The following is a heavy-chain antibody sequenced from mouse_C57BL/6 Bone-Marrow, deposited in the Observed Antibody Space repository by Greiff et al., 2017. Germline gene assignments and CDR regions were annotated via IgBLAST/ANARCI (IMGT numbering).Heavy chain of an antibody. Sequence: VQLQQPGAELVRPGASVKLSCTASGFNINDYYMHWVKQRPEQGLEWIGRIDPEDGDTEYAPKFQGKATMTADTSSNTAYLQLSSLTSEDTAVYYCTDYGSSYAWFAYWGQGTLVTVSA. CDR3: TDYGSSYAWFAY. J-gene: IGHJ3*01. V-gene: IGHV14-1*01. CDR2: IDPEDGDT. CDR1: GFNINDYY. D-gene: IGHD1-1*01.